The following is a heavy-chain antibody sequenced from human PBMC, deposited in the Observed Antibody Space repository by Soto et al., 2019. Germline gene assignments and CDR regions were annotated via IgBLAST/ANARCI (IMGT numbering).Heavy chain of an antibody. CDR2: IIPIFGTA. CDR1: GGTFSSYA. CDR3: ARDSPYSHFDLAGHFDY. Sequence: SVKVSCKASGGTFSSYAISWVRQAPGQGLEWMGGIIPIFGTANYAQKFQGRVTITADESTSTAYMELSSLRSEDTAVYYCARDSPYSHFDLAGHFDYWGQGTQVTVSS. V-gene: IGHV1-69*13. J-gene: IGHJ4*02. D-gene: IGHD1-26*01.